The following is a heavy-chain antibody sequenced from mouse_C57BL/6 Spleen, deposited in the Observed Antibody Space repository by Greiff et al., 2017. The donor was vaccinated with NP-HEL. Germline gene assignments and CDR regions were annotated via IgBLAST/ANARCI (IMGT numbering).Heavy chain of an antibody. J-gene: IGHJ4*01. V-gene: IGHV5-17*01. D-gene: IGHD2-10*01. Sequence: EVQLVESGGGLVKPGGSLKLSCAASGFTFSDYGMHWVRQAPEKGLEWVAYISSGSSTIYYADTVKGRFTISRDNAKNTLFLQMTSRRSEDTAMYYCARPLLYYAMDYWGQGTSVTVSS. CDR3: ARPLLYYAMDY. CDR2: ISSGSSTI. CDR1: GFTFSDYG.